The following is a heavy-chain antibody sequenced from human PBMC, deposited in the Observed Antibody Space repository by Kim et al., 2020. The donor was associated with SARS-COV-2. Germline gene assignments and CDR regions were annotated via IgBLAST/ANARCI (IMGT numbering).Heavy chain of an antibody. Sequence: SETLSLTCAVYGGSFSGYYWSWIRQPPGKGLEWIGEINHSGSTNYNPSLKSRVTISVDTSKNQFSLKLSSVTAADTAVYYCARGGDILTGYYNPWGQGTLVTVSS. V-gene: IGHV4-34*01. CDR3: ARGGDILTGYYNP. CDR2: INHSGST. J-gene: IGHJ5*02. CDR1: GGSFSGYY. D-gene: IGHD3-9*01.